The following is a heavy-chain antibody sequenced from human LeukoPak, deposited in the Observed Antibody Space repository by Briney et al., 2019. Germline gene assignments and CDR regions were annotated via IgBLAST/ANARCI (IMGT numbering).Heavy chain of an antibody. J-gene: IGHJ5*02. Sequence: SETLSLTCAIYGGSFSGYYWTWIRQPPGKGLEWIGEINHSGSTNYNPSLKSRVTISVDTSKNQFSLKLSSVTAADTAVYYCARGPPYCSGGSCYANWFDPWGQGTLVTVSS. V-gene: IGHV4-34*01. CDR3: ARGPPYCSGGSCYANWFDP. CDR1: GGSFSGYY. D-gene: IGHD2-15*01. CDR2: INHSGST.